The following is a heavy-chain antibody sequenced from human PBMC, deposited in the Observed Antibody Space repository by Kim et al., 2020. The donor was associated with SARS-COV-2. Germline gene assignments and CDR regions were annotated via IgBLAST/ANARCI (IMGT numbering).Heavy chain of an antibody. D-gene: IGHD3-10*01. Sequence: SVRGRFTISRDNAENSLFLQMNNLRVEDTAVYYCARDSSWNHLGDFVLFDYWGRGNLVTVSS. CDR3: ARDSSWNHLGDFVLFDY. J-gene: IGHJ4*02. V-gene: IGHV3-11*06.